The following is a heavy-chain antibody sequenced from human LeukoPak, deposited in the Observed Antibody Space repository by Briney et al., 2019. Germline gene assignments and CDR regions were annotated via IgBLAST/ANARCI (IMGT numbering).Heavy chain of an antibody. Sequence: PGGSLRLSCAASGFTFSSYGMSWVRQAPGKGLEWVSAISGSGGSTYYADSVKGRFTTSRDNSKNTLYLQMNSLRAEDTAVYYCAKDEYYDSSGYPEYYFDYWGQGTLVTVSS. CDR1: GFTFSSYG. CDR2: ISGSGGST. CDR3: AKDEYYDSSGYPEYYFDY. J-gene: IGHJ4*02. D-gene: IGHD3-22*01. V-gene: IGHV3-23*01.